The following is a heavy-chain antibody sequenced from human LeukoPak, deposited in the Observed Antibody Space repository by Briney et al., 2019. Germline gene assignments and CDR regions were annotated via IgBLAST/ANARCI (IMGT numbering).Heavy chain of an antibody. Sequence: ASVKVSCKASGYTFTSYYMHWVRQATGQGLEWMGWMNPNSGNTGYAQKFQGRVTMTRNTSISTAYMELSSLRSEDTAVYYCARGGVAELDYWGQGTLVTVSS. CDR1: GYTFTSYY. V-gene: IGHV1-8*02. CDR2: MNPNSGNT. CDR3: ARGGVAELDY. J-gene: IGHJ4*02. D-gene: IGHD3-10*01.